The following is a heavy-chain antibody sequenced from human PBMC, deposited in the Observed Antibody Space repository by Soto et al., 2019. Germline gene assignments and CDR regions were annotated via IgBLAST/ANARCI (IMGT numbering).Heavy chain of an antibody. Sequence: VASVKVSCKASGYTFTSYYMHWVRQAPGQGLEWMGILNPSGGSTSYAQKFQGRVTMTRDTPTSTVYMELSSLRPEDTAVYYCATGGGADPTAQHGVLDYWGQGTLVTVSS. V-gene: IGHV1-46*01. CDR3: ATGGGADPTAQHGVLDY. D-gene: IGHD2-2*01. CDR1: GYTFTSYY. J-gene: IGHJ4*02. CDR2: LNPSGGST.